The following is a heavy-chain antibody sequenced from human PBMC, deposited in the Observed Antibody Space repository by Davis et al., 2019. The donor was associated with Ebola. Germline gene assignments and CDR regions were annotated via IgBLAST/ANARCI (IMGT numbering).Heavy chain of an antibody. V-gene: IGHV4-31*03. J-gene: IGHJ4*02. CDR1: GGSISSGGYY. D-gene: IGHD3-3*01. CDR3: ASGITIFGVVNF. Sequence: PSETLSLTCTVSGGSISSGGYYWSWIRQHPGKGLEWIGYIYYSGSTYYNPSLKSRVTISVDTSKNQFSLKLSSVTAADTAVYYCASGITIFGVVNFWGQGTLVTVSS. CDR2: IYYSGST.